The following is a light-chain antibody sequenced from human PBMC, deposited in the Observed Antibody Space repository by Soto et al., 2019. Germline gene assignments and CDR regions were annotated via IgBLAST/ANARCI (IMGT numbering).Light chain of an antibody. Sequence: EIVLTQSPATLSLSPGERATLSCRASPSVSSYLAWYQQKPGQAPRLLIYDASIRATGIPARFSGSGSGTDFTLTISSLEPEDFAVYYCQQRSNWPRITFGPGTKVDIK. CDR3: QQRSNWPRIT. CDR1: PSVSSY. V-gene: IGKV3-11*01. J-gene: IGKJ3*01. CDR2: DAS.